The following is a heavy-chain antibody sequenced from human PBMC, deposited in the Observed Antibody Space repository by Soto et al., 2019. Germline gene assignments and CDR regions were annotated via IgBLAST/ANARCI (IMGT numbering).Heavy chain of an antibody. CDR1: GGTFSSYA. V-gene: IGHV1-69*06. J-gene: IGHJ6*02. CDR2: IIPIFGTA. Sequence: QVQLVQSGAEVKKPGSSVKVSCKASGGTFSSYAISWVRQAPGQGLEWMGGIIPIFGTANYAQKFQGRVTISADKSTSTAYMELSSLSSEDTAVYYCASGGIVLMVYHPPYYDYGMDVWGQGTTVTVSS. CDR3: ASGGIVLMVYHPPYYDYGMDV. D-gene: IGHD2-8*01.